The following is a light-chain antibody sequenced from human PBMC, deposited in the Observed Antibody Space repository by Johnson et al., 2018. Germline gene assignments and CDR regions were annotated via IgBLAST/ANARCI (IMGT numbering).Light chain of an antibody. CDR3: GTWDSSLSAGIV. CDR2: ENN. CDR1: SSNIGNNY. Sequence: QSVLTQPPSVSAAPGQTVTISCSGSSSNIGNNYVSWYQQLPGTAPKLLIYENNKRPSGIPDRFSGSKSGTSATLGITGLQTGDEAYYYCGTWDSSLSAGIVFGTGTKVTVL. J-gene: IGLJ1*01. V-gene: IGLV1-51*02.